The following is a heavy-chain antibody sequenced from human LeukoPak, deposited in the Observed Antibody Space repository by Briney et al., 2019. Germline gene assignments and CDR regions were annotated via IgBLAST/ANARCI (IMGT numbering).Heavy chain of an antibody. CDR2: ISSSNSNI. J-gene: IGHJ4*02. CDR3: ARETLEYE. CDR1: GFTFSNYS. D-gene: IGHD1-1*01. V-gene: IGHV3-48*02. Sequence: GGSLTLSCAASGFTFSNYSINWVRQAPGKGLEWVSYISSSNSNIYYANSLKGRLTISHDHAKNSQYLQMYSRGDEDTTVYYCARETLEYEGGQGTLVTVSS.